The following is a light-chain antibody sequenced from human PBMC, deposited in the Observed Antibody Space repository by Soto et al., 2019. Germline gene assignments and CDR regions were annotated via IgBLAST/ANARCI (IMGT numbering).Light chain of an antibody. V-gene: IGLV2-11*01. CDR3: CSYAGSPV. Sequence: QSALTQPRSVSGSPGQSVTISCTGTSSDVGGYNYVSWYQQHPGKAPKLMIYDVSKRPSGVPDRFSGSKSGNTASLTISGLQAEDEADYYCCSYAGSPVFGTGTKVTVL. CDR2: DVS. J-gene: IGLJ1*01. CDR1: SSDVGGYNY.